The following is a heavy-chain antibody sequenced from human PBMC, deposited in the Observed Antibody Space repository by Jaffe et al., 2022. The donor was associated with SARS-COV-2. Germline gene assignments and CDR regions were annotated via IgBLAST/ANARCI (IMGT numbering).Heavy chain of an antibody. CDR1: GFTFNSFP. CDR3: VRDRGWLVHFDY. J-gene: IGHJ4*02. V-gene: IGHV3-21*01. CDR2: ISGDSSYI. D-gene: IGHD6-19*01. Sequence: VQLVESGGGLVKPGGSLRVSCAASGFTFNSFPMNWVRQAPGKGLEWVACISGDSSYIYYADSVRGRFTISRDNAKTSLFLQMNNLRAEDTAVYYCVRDRGWLVHFDYWGQGTLVTVSS.